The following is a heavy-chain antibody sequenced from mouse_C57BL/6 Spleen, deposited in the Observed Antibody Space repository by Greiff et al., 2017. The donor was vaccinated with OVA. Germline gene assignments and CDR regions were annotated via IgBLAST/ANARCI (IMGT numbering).Heavy chain of an antibody. V-gene: IGHV1-55*01. J-gene: IGHJ4*01. CDR1: GYTFTSYW. D-gene: IGHD2-3*01. CDR3: ARKDGYYREGYYAMDY. CDR2: IYPGSGST. Sequence: VQLQQPGAELVKPGASVKMSCKASGYTFTSYWITWVKQRPGQGLEWIGDIYPGSGSTNYNEKFKSKATLTVDTSSSTAYMQLSSLTSEDSAVYYCARKDGYYREGYYAMDYWGQGASVTVSS.